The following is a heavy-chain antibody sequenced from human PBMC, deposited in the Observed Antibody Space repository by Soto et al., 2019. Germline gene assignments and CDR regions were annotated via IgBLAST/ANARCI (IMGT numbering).Heavy chain of an antibody. CDR2: INPNSGGT. CDR1: GYTFTGYY. Sequence: GASVKVSCKASGYTFTGYYMHWVRQAPGQGLEWMGWINPNSGGTNYAQKFQGRVTMTRDTSISAAYMELSRLRSDDTAVYYCARPHYVWGSYRYSTFDYWGQGTLVTVSS. CDR3: ARPHYVWGSYRYSTFDY. J-gene: IGHJ4*02. D-gene: IGHD3-16*02. V-gene: IGHV1-2*02.